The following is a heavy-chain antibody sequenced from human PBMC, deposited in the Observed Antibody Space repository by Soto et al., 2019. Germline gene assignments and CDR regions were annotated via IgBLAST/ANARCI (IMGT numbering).Heavy chain of an antibody. CDR2: LCCGGSST. CDR1: GFTFSNYA. Sequence: PGGSLRLSCAASGFTFSNYAMSWVRQAPGKGLEWVSYLCCGGSSTYYADSGKGRFTISRNNSKNTLYLQMNSLRAVDTAVYYCANVPGYDYVCRTYHYFDYWGLGALVTVSS. D-gene: IGHD3-16*01. V-gene: IGHV3-23*03. CDR3: ANVPGYDYVCRTYHYFDY. J-gene: IGHJ4*02.